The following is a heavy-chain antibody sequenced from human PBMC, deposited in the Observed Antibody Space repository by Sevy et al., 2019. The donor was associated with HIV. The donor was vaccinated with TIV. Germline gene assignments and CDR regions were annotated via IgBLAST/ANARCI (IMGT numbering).Heavy chain of an antibody. Sequence: SETLSLTCAVYGESVSSSYWTWIRQPPGGGLDWVGEVDHSGGTSYNPSLKSRATVSLDTSKRQFSLKLNSVTAADKAVYFCARGRSPKRLPLLYSGYDHMTAHFFYYWGQGALVTVSS. CDR1: GESVSSSY. CDR2: VDHSGGT. D-gene: IGHD5-12*01. CDR3: ARGRSPKRLPLLYSGYDHMTAHFFYY. J-gene: IGHJ4*02. V-gene: IGHV4-34*01.